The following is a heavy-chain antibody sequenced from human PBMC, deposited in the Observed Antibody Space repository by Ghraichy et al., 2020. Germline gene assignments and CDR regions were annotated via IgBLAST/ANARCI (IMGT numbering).Heavy chain of an antibody. CDR1: GFTFSSYA. CDR2: ISGSNSST. Sequence: GSLRLSCAASGFTFSSYAMTWVRQAPGKGLEWVSGISGSNSSTYYADSVRGRFTISRDNSKNTLYLQMNSLRAEDTAVYYCAKERAGDYVGGDAFDIWGQGTMVSVSS. V-gene: IGHV3-23*01. J-gene: IGHJ3*02. CDR3: AKERAGDYVGGDAFDI. D-gene: IGHD4-17*01.